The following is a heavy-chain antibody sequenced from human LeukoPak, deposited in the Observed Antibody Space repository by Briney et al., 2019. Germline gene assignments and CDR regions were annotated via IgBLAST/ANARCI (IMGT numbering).Heavy chain of an antibody. Sequence: GGSLRLSCAASGFTFSSYWMNWVRQAPGKGLVWVSRIASDGSITNYADSVKGRFSISRDNAKNTLYLQMSSLRAGDTAVYYCARDRGPRTGFMVREAYDYWGQGTLVTVSS. V-gene: IGHV3-74*01. CDR3: ARDRGPRTGFMVREAYDY. CDR1: GFTFSSYW. D-gene: IGHD3-10*01. J-gene: IGHJ4*02. CDR2: IASDGSIT.